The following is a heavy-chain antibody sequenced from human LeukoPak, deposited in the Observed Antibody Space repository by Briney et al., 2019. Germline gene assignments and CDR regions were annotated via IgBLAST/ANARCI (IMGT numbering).Heavy chain of an antibody. Sequence: PSETLSLTCAVYGGXFSGYYCSWIRQPPGKGLEWIGEINHSGSTNYNPSLKSRVAISVDTSKNQFSLKLSSVTAADTAVYYCARALRIAVRPFDYWGQGTLVTVSS. D-gene: IGHD6-6*01. CDR3: ARALRIAVRPFDY. V-gene: IGHV4-34*01. CDR1: GGXFSGYY. CDR2: INHSGST. J-gene: IGHJ4*02.